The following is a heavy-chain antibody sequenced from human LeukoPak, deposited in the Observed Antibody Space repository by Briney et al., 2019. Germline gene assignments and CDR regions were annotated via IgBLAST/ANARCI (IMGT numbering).Heavy chain of an antibody. CDR2: IYYSGST. CDR3: ARRGGHGGSFDY. D-gene: IGHD4-23*01. CDR1: GDSIRSYY. Sequence: SETLSLTCTVSGDSIRSYYWSWIRQPPGKGLEWIGYIYYSGSTNYNPSLKSRVTISIDTSKNQFSLKLSSVTAADTAVYYCARRGGHGGSFDYWGQGTLVTVSS. J-gene: IGHJ4*02. V-gene: IGHV4-59*08.